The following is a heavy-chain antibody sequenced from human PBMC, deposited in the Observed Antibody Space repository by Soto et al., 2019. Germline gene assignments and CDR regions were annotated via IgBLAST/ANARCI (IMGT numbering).Heavy chain of an antibody. CDR3: AREENLGRWLQPIDF. Sequence: SETLSLTCTVSGGSISSYYWSWIRQPPGKGLEWIGYIYYNGNTKYNPSLKSRVTMSLDTSKNQFSLRLISVTAADTAKYFCAREENLGRWLQPIDFWGQGTLVSVSS. CDR2: IYYNGNT. D-gene: IGHD5-12*01. V-gene: IGHV4-59*01. J-gene: IGHJ4*02. CDR1: GGSISSYY.